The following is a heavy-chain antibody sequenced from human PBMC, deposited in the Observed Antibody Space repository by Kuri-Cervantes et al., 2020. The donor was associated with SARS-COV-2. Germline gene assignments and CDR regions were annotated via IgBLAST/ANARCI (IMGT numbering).Heavy chain of an antibody. Sequence: ASVKVSCKASGYTFNTYGISWVRQAPRQGLEWMGWSSTYNGYTNYEQKFQGRVTMTTDTSTSTAYMELRSLRSDDTAVYYCARVGATYFYGMNVWGQGTTVTVSS. CDR2: SSTYNGYT. CDR1: GYTFNTYG. D-gene: IGHD1-26*01. J-gene: IGHJ6*02. CDR3: ARVGATYFYGMNV. V-gene: IGHV1-18*01.